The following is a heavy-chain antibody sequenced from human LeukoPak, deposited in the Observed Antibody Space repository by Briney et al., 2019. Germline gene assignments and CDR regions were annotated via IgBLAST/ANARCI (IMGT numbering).Heavy chain of an antibody. CDR2: IIPIFGTA. V-gene: IGHV1-69*13. CDR1: GGTFSSYA. J-gene: IGHJ4*02. D-gene: IGHD3-3*01. CDR3: ARAYDFWSGYYFIEFGY. Sequence: SVKVSCKASGGTFSSYAISLVRQAPGRGLEWMGGIIPIFGTANYAQKFQGRVTITADESTSTAYMELSSLRSEDTAVYYCARAYDFWSGYYFIEFGYWGQGTLVTVSS.